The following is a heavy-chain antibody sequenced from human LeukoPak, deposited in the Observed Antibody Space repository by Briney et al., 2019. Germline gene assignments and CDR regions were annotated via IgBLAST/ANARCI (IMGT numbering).Heavy chain of an antibody. J-gene: IGHJ4*02. CDR1: GFMFSSYE. Sequence: GGSLRLSCAASGFMFSSYEMNWVRQAPGKGLEWVSYISSSGFTIYYADSVKGRFTISRDNAKNSLYLQMNTLRAEDTAVYYCARGGTGDYWGIDYWGQGTLVTVSS. CDR2: ISSSGFTI. V-gene: IGHV3-48*03. CDR3: ARGGTGDYWGIDY. D-gene: IGHD4-17*01.